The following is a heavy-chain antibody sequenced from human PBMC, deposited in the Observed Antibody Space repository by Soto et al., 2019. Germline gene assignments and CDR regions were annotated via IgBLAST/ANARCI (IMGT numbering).Heavy chain of an antibody. CDR3: AKAVTPVTPLGSDS. D-gene: IGHD4-17*01. V-gene: IGHV3-30*18. CDR1: GFSFSSCA. Sequence: PGGSLRLSCAASGFSFSSCAMHCVRQAPGKGLGWVAVISYDGTNKYYADSVKGRFTISRDNSKSTLYLQMNSLRAEDTAVYYCAKAVTPVTPLGSDSWGQGILVTVSS. CDR2: ISYDGTNK. J-gene: IGHJ4*02.